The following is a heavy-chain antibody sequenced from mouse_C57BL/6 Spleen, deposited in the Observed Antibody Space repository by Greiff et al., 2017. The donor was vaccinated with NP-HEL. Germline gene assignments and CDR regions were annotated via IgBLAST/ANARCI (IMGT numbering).Heavy chain of an antibody. Sequence: VQLQQPGAELVKPGASVKMSCKASGYSFTGYYMNWVKQSPEKSLEWIGEINPSTGGTTYNQKFKAKATLTVDKSSSTAYMQLKSLTSEDSAVYYCARWDYEIAYWGQGTLVTVSA. CDR1: GYSFTGYY. V-gene: IGHV1-42*01. CDR2: INPSTGGT. CDR3: ARWDYEIAY. D-gene: IGHD2-4*01. J-gene: IGHJ3*01.